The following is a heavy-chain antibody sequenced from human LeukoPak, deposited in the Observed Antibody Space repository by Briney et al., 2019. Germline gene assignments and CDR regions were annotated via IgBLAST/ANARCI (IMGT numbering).Heavy chain of an antibody. CDR1: GFTFSSYW. CDR3: AVKGGYNDWDAPFDY. D-gene: IGHD5-12*01. J-gene: IGHJ4*02. CDR2: VNGDGSST. Sequence: GGSLRLSCAASGFTFSSYWMPWVRQAPGKGLVWVARVNGDGSSTTYADSVKGRFTVSRDNAKKALYLQVNSLGAEDTAVYYCAVKGGYNDWDAPFDYWGQGTLVTVSS. V-gene: IGHV3-74*01.